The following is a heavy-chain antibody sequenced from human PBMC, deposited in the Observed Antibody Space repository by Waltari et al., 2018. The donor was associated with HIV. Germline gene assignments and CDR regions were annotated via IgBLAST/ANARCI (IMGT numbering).Heavy chain of an antibody. D-gene: IGHD3-16*01. Sequence: QVQLVESGGGLVKPRGSLRLSCVASGFTFSDHSMSWIRQDPGKRLEWVSYIRPREIPTYNPGSVKGRFTISRDNAKNSLYRQMNSLSAEDTAVYYCARVYDNAAGPLDYWGQGTLVTVSS. V-gene: IGHV3-11*01. CDR1: GFTFSDHS. CDR3: ARVYDNAAGPLDY. J-gene: IGHJ4*02. CDR2: IRPREIPT.